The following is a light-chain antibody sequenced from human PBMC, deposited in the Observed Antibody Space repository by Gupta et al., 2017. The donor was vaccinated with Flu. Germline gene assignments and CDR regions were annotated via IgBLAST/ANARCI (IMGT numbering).Light chain of an antibody. CDR3: QQYNNWPKS. CDR2: GAS. CDR1: QSVSSN. J-gene: IGKJ2*03. V-gene: IGKV3-15*01. Sequence: IVMTQSPATLSVSPGERATLSCRASQSVSSNVAWYQQKPGQAPRLLIYGASTRATGIPARCSGSGSGTEFTLTISSLQSEDCAVYSCQQYNNWPKSFGQGTKLEIK.